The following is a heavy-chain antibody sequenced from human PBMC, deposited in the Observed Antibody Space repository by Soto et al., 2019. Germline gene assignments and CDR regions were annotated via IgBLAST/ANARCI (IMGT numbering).Heavy chain of an antibody. V-gene: IGHV4-59*01. CDR2: IYYSGST. CDR3: ATVYAYSFDE. D-gene: IGHD2-8*01. Sequence: PSQTLSLPCTVSGGSISSYYWSWIRQPPGKGLEWIGYIYYSGSTNYNPSLKSRVTISVDTSKNQFSLKLSSVTAADTAVYYCATVYAYSFDEWGQGTLGTVS. J-gene: IGHJ4*02. CDR1: GGSISSYY.